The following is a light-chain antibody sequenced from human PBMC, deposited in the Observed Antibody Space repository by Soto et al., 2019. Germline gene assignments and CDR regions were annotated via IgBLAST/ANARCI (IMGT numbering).Light chain of an antibody. Sequence: EIVLTQSPGTLSLSPGERATLSCRASQSVSSSYLAWYQQKPGQAPRLLIHGASTRATGIPARFSGSGSGTEFTLTISSLQSEDFAIYYCQQYKSWPITFGQGTRLEIK. CDR3: QQYKSWPIT. J-gene: IGKJ5*01. V-gene: IGKV3-15*01. CDR1: QSVSSSY. CDR2: GAS.